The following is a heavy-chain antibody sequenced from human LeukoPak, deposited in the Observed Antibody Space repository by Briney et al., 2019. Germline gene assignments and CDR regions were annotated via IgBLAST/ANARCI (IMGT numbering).Heavy chain of an antibody. CDR3: ARGYYGSGSHCCHMDV. CDR1: VVSFSGYY. J-gene: IGHJ6*03. Sequence: SETLSLTCAVYVVSFSGYYWSWIRQPPGKGLEWIGEINHSGSTNYNSSLKSRVTISVDTSKNQFSLKLSSVTAADTAVYYCARGYYGSGSHCCHMDVWGKGTTITVS. CDR2: INHSGST. V-gene: IGHV4-34*01. D-gene: IGHD3-10*01.